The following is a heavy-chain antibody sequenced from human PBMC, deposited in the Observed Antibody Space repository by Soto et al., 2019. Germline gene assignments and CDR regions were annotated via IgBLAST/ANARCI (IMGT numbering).Heavy chain of an antibody. CDR2: IWYDGSNK. CDR1: GFTFSSYG. D-gene: IGHD3-22*01. J-gene: IGHJ4*02. Sequence: PGGSLRLSCAASGFTFSSYGMHWVRQAPGKGLEWVAVIWYDGSNKYYADSVKGRFTISRDNSKNTLYLQMNSLRAEDTAVYYCARDYDSSGYYYVKGGLAVDYWGQGTLVTVSS. V-gene: IGHV3-33*01. CDR3: ARDYDSSGYYYVKGGLAVDY.